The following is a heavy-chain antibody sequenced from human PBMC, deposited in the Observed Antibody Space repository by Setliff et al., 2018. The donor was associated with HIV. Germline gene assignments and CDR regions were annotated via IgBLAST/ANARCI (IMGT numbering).Heavy chain of an antibody. CDR1: GGTFNNYA. V-gene: IGHV1-69*13. J-gene: IGHJ4*01. Sequence: SVKVSCKASGGTFNNYAISWVRQAPGQGLEWMGGIIPMFGTANYEQKFQGRFTITADESTSTAYMGVNSLRFEDTAVYYCARVFYYSAGSYSLDYWGQETLVTVSS. CDR2: IIPMFGTA. D-gene: IGHD3-10*01. CDR3: ARVFYYSAGSYSLDY.